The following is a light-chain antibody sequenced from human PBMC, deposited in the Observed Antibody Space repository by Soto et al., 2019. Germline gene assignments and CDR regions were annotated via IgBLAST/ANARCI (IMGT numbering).Light chain of an antibody. CDR2: GTS. V-gene: IGKV3-20*01. CDR3: QQYGDSPPT. J-gene: IGKJ1*01. CDR1: QSVSSNS. Sequence: EIVLTQSPGTLSWSPGDSATLSCRASQSVSSNSLAWYRRNPGQPPSLLIYGTSTRATDIPRRFSGSGSGTDFTLTITRLEPEDFAVYFCQQYGDSPPTFGQGTKVEVK.